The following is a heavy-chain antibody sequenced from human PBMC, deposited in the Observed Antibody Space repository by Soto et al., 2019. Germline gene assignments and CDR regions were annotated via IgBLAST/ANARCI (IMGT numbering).Heavy chain of an antibody. V-gene: IGHV4-30-2*01. CDR2: IYHSGST. CDR3: ARGPRGYCTNGVCYGLDY. J-gene: IGHJ4*02. CDR1: GGSISSGGYS. Sequence: PSETLSLTCAVSGGSISSGGYSWSWIRQPPGKGLEWIGYIYHSGSTYYNPSLKSRVTISVDRSKNQFSLKLSSVTAADTAVYYCARGPRGYCTNGVCYGLDYWGQGTLVTSPQ. D-gene: IGHD2-8*01.